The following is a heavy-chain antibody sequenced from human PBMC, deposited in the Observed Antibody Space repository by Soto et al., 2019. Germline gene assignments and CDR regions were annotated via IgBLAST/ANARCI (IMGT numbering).Heavy chain of an antibody. D-gene: IGHD2-21*02. CDR3: ARSDCYGVCRGKWLDP. Sequence: HVQLQESGPGLVKPSGTLSLTCAVSGGSISSDDWWTWVRQTPGKGLEWIGEIYHSGTTNYNPSLMSRVTIAVDKAKSQFSLRLDSVTAADTAVYYCARSDCYGVCRGKWLDPWGQGILVIVSS. CDR1: GGSISSDDW. J-gene: IGHJ5*02. CDR2: IYHSGTT. V-gene: IGHV4-4*02.